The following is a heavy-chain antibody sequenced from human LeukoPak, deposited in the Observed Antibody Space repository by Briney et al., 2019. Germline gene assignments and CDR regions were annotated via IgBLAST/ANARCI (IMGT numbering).Heavy chain of an antibody. CDR3: ARDKRYSGSYGALDY. V-gene: IGHV3-7*01. D-gene: IGHD1-26*01. J-gene: IGHJ4*02. Sequence: GGSLRLSCAASGFTFSSYWMSWVRQAPGKGLEWVANIKQDGSEKYYVDSVKGRFTISRGNAKNSLYLQMNSLRAEDTAVYYCARDKRYSGSYGALDYWGQGNLVTVYS. CDR1: GFTFSSYW. CDR2: IKQDGSEK.